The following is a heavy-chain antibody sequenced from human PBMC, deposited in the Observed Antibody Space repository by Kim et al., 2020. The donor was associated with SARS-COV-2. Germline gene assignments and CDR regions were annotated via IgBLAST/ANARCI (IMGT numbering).Heavy chain of an antibody. CDR1: GASINTYY. D-gene: IGHD6-19*01. J-gene: IGHJ5*02. Sequence: SETLSLTCSVSGASINTYYWNWIRQAPGKGLEWIGHIYDSGNTNYNPSLKSRVTISLDASRNEFSLNLRSVTAADTAVYYCARQISGWPSGFFGPWGQGALVTVSS. V-gene: IGHV4-59*08. CDR3: ARQISGWPSGFFGP. CDR2: IYDSGNT.